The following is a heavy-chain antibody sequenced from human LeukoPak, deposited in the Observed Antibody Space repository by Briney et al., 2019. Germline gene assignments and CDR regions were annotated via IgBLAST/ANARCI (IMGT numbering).Heavy chain of an antibody. CDR1: GFTFSSYG. CDR2: IWYDGSNK. V-gene: IGHV3-33*06. J-gene: IGHJ4*02. CDR3: VKSYYDSSGYRLYYFDY. D-gene: IGHD3-22*01. Sequence: GRSLRLSCAASGFTFSSYGMHWVRQAPGKGLEWVAVIWYDGSNKYYADSVKGRFTISRDNSKNTLYLQMNSLRAEDTAVYYCVKSYYDSSGYRLYYFDYWGQGTLVTVSS.